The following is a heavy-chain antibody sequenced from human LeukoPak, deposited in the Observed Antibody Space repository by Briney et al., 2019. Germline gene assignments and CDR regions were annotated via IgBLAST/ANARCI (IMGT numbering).Heavy chain of an antibody. V-gene: IGHV4-39*02. Sequence: SETLSLTCAVSGGSISSSSYFWGWIRQPPGKGLEWIGTLYYSGSTYYNPPLKSRVTISVDTSKNQFSLKLTSVTAADTAVYYCAKDLGYDYVWGEGNLYDYWGQGILVTVSS. CDR1: GGSISSSSYF. CDR3: AKDLGYDYVWGEGNLYDY. J-gene: IGHJ4*02. D-gene: IGHD3-16*01. CDR2: LYYSGST.